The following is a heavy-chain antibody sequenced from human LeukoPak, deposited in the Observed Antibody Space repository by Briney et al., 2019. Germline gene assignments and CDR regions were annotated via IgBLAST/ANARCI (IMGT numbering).Heavy chain of an antibody. CDR1: GGTFSSYA. V-gene: IGHV1-69*05. D-gene: IGHD3-10*01. CDR3: AREVLLWFGEWRPLDY. J-gene: IGHJ4*02. CDR2: SIPIFGTA. Sequence: SVKVSCKASGGTFSSYAISWVRQAPGQGLAWMGRSIPIFGTANYAQKFQGRVTITTDESTSTAYMELSSLRSEDTAVYYCAREVLLWFGEWRPLDYWGQGTLVTVSS.